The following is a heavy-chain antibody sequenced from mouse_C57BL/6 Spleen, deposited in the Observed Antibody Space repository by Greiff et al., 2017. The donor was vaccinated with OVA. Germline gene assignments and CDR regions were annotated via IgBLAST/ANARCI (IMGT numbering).Heavy chain of an antibody. V-gene: IGHV1-74*01. Sequence: QVQLQQPGAELVKPGASVKVSCKASGYTFTSYWMHWVKQRPGQGLEWIGRIHPSDSDTNYNQKFKSKATLTVDTSSSTAYMQLSSLTSEDSAVYYCARSGDYHYAMDYWGQGTSVTVSS. D-gene: IGHD2-4*01. CDR1: GYTFTSYW. CDR2: IHPSDSDT. CDR3: ARSGDYHYAMDY. J-gene: IGHJ4*01.